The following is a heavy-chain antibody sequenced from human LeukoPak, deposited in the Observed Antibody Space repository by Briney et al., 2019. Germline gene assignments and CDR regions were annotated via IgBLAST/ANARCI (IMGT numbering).Heavy chain of an antibody. CDR3: ARALVVRGVIKGRAFDY. CDR2: INHSGST. V-gene: IGHV4-34*01. CDR1: GGSFSGYY. Sequence: SETLSLTCAVYGGSFSGYYWSWIRQPPGKGLEWIGEINHSGSTNYNPSLKSRVTIPVDTSKNQFSLKLSSVTAADTAVYYCARALVVRGVIKGRAFDYWGQGTLVTVSS. J-gene: IGHJ4*02. D-gene: IGHD3-10*01.